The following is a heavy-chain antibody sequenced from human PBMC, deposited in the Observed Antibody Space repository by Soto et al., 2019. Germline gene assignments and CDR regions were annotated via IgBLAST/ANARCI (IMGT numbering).Heavy chain of an antibody. V-gene: IGHV3-9*01. CDR1: GFTFDDYA. CDR2: INWNSGSI. D-gene: IGHD6-13*01. J-gene: IGHJ1*01. CDR3: VKDESINWYSGHFRH. Sequence: EVQLVESGGGLVQPGRYLRLSCAASGFTFDDYAMHWVRQVTGKGLEWVSGINWNSGSIGYGDSVKGRFAISRDNAKNSLHLQMNSLSAEDTAFYYCVKDESINWYSGHFRHWGQGTLVTVSS.